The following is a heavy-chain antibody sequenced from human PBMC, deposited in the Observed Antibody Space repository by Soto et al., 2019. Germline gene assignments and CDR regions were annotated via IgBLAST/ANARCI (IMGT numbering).Heavy chain of an antibody. D-gene: IGHD1-7*01. CDR1: CYTFSSHG. CDR3: ARSGNWNYASDY. V-gene: IGHV1-18*01. CDR2: ISTYNGNT. Sequence: ASVKVTCKASCYTFSSHGVTWVRQAPGQGLEWMGWISTYNGNTNYEQKIQDRVTMTTDTPTNTAYMEMRSLRSDDTAVYYCARSGNWNYASDYWGQGTLVTVSS. J-gene: IGHJ4*02.